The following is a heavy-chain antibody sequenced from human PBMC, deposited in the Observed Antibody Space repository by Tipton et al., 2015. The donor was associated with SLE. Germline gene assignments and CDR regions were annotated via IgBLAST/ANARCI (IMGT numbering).Heavy chain of an antibody. CDR2: MSSSSSYI. Sequence: GSLRLSCAASGFTFSSYSMNWVRQAPGKGLEWVSSMSSSSSYIYYADSVKGRFTISRDNAKNSLYLQMNSLRAEDTAVYYCARDPRDPSHYYMDVWGKGTTVTVSS. CDR1: GFTFSSYS. J-gene: IGHJ6*03. CDR3: ARDPRDPSHYYMDV. V-gene: IGHV3-21*01.